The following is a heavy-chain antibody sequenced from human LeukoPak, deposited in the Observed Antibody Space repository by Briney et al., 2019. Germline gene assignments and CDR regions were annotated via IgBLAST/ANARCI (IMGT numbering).Heavy chain of an antibody. CDR3: ARLDSGSSWPHYFDY. V-gene: IGHV3-30*04. D-gene: IGHD6-13*01. Sequence: SGGSLRLSCAASGFTFSSYAMHWVRQAPGKGLEWVAVISYDGSNKYYADSVKGRFTISRDNSKNTLYLQMNSLRAEDTAVYYCARLDSGSSWPHYFDYWGQGTLVTVSS. J-gene: IGHJ4*02. CDR2: ISYDGSNK. CDR1: GFTFSSYA.